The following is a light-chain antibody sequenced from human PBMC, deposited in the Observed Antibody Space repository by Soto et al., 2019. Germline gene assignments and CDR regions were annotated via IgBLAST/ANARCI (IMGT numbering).Light chain of an antibody. CDR1: SNDIGGYIY. Sequence: QSALTQPASVSGSPGQSITISCTGTSNDIGGYIYVSWYQQAPGKAPKLIIYDVSNRPSGVSNRFSGSKSGNTASLTISGLQVDDEADYYCSSYTGSDVVIFGGGTKVTVL. CDR3: SSYTGSDVVI. CDR2: DVS. V-gene: IGLV2-14*01. J-gene: IGLJ2*01.